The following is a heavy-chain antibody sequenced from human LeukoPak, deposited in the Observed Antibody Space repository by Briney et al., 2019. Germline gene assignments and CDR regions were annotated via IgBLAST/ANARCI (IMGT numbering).Heavy chain of an antibody. J-gene: IGHJ4*02. V-gene: IGHV3-7*01. CDR2: IKQDGSEK. D-gene: IGHD3-16*01. CDR3: ARDGGESYYFDY. Sequence: GGSLRLSCAASGFTFSRFWMSWVRQAPGKGLEWVANIKQDGSEKYYVESVKGRFTISRDNAKNSLYLQMNSLRAEDTAVYYCARDGGESYYFDYWGQGTLVTVSS. CDR1: GFTFSRFW.